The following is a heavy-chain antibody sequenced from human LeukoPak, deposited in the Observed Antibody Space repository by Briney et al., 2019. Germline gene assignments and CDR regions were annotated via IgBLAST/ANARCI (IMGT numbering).Heavy chain of an antibody. CDR2: ISYDGSNK. CDR1: GFTFSSYA. J-gene: IGHJ6*02. CDR3: ARDLEWLSISAYYYYGMDV. D-gene: IGHD3-3*01. V-gene: IGHV3-30-3*01. Sequence: GGSLRLSCAASGFTFSSYAMYWVRQAPGKGLEWVAVISYDGSNKYYADSVKGRFTTSRDNSKNTLYLQMNSLRAEDTAVYYCARDLEWLSISAYYYYGMDVWGQGTAVTVSS.